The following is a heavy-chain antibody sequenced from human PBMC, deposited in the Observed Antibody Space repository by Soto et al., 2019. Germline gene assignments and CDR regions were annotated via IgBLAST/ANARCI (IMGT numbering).Heavy chain of an antibody. CDR1: GGSISSYY. D-gene: IGHD6-6*01. CDR2: IYYSGST. V-gene: IGHV4-59*01. Sequence: SSETLSLTCTVSGGSISSYYCICIRHPPFKGLEWIGYIYYSGSTNYNPSLKSRVTISVDTSKNQFSLKLSSVTAADTAVYYCARTIAARRSYYYYYGMDVWGQGTTVTVSS. J-gene: IGHJ6*02. CDR3: ARTIAARRSYYYYYGMDV.